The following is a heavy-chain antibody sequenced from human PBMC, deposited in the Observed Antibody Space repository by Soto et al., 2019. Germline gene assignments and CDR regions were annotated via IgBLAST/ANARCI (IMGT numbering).Heavy chain of an antibody. CDR2: ILPILGIA. V-gene: IGHV1-69*02. Sequence: QVQLVQSGAEVKKPGSSVKVSCKASGGTFSSYTISWVRQAPGQGLEWMGRILPILGIANYAQKFQGRVTITSDKSTSTAYMALSSLRSEATAVYYCSHGRSDESTAYFIASFDPCGQGTLVTLSS. D-gene: IGHD5-18*01. CDR3: SHGRSDESTAYFIASFDP. J-gene: IGHJ5*02. CDR1: GGTFSSYT.